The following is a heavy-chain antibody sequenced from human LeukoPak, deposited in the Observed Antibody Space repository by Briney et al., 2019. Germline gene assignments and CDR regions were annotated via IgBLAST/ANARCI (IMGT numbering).Heavy chain of an antibody. CDR2: ISGGGGSGGRT. J-gene: IGHJ4*02. CDR1: GFTFSSYE. Sequence: GGSLRLSCAASGFTFSSYEMNWVRQAPGKGLEWVSNISGGGGSGGRTYYADSVKGRFTISRDNSKNTLYLQMNSLRAEDTAVYYCVRSGYNRFDYWGQGTPVTVSS. V-gene: IGHV3-23*01. D-gene: IGHD5-24*01. CDR3: VRSGYNRFDY.